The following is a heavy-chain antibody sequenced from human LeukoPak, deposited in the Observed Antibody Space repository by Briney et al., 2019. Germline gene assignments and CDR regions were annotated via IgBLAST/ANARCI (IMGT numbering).Heavy chain of an antibody. J-gene: IGHJ3*02. CDR3: ARLPLDDKVTRAPPDAFDI. V-gene: IGHV5-51*01. D-gene: IGHD4-11*01. Sequence: GESLKISCKGSGYSFTSYWIGWVRQLPGKGLEWMGIIYPGDSDTRYSPSFQGQVTISADKSISTAYLQWSSLKASDTAMYYCARLPLDDKVTRAPPDAFDIWGQGTMVTVSS. CDR1: GYSFTSYW. CDR2: IYPGDSDT.